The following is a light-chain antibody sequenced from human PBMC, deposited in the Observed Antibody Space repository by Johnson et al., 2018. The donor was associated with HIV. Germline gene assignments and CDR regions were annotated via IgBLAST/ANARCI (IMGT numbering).Light chain of an antibody. CDR1: SSNIGSNY. CDR3: GTWDNSLNVYV. J-gene: IGLJ1*01. CDR2: EDN. Sequence: QLVLTQPPSVSAAPGQKVTISCSGSSSNIGSNYVSWYQQFPGAAPKLLIYEDNKRPSGIPDRFSGSKSGTSATLGIAGLQTGDEADYFCGTWDNSLNVYVFGTATKVTVL. V-gene: IGLV1-51*02.